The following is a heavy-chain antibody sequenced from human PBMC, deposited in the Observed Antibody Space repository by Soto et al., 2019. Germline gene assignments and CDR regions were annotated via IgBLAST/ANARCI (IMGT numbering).Heavy chain of an antibody. CDR3: AKDSKSVSVSAARVYGMDV. V-gene: IGHV3-23*01. CDR1: GFMFSSFA. CDR2: TRSNGEHT. Sequence: EVQILESGGGMVQPGGSLRLSCAGSGFMFSSFAMTWVRQAPGKGLEWVSTTRSNGEHTYYADSVKGRFTVSRDNSKNTLFLERSCLRAEDSAIYYCAKDSKSVSVSAARVYGMDVWGQGTTVTVSS. D-gene: IGHD2-2*01. J-gene: IGHJ6*02.